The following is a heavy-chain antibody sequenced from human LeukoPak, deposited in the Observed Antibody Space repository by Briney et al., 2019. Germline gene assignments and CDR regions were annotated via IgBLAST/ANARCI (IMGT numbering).Heavy chain of an antibody. Sequence: ASVKVSCKASGYTFTSYGISWVREAPGQGLEWTGWISAYNGNTNYAQKLQGRVTMTTDTSTSTAYMELRSLRSDDTAVYYCARDPRPWDTNWFDPWGQGTLVTVSS. D-gene: IGHD5-18*01. CDR2: ISAYNGNT. V-gene: IGHV1-18*01. CDR1: GYTFTSYG. J-gene: IGHJ5*02. CDR3: ARDPRPWDTNWFDP.